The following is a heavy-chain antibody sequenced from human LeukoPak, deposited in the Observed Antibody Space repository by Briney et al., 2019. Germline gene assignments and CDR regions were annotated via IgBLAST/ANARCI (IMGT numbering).Heavy chain of an antibody. CDR3: ASRPFETTVVPWDFY. CDR1: GYSFTSYW. V-gene: IGHV5-51*01. CDR2: IYPGDSDT. D-gene: IGHD4-23*01. J-gene: IGHJ4*02. Sequence: GESLKISCKGSGYSFTSYWIGWVRQMPGKGLEWMGIIYPGDSDTRYSPSFQGQVTISADKSINTAYLQWSSLTASDTAMYYCASRPFETTVVPWDFYWGQGTQVTVSS.